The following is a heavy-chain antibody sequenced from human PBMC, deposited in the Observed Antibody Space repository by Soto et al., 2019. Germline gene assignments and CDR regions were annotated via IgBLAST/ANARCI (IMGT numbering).Heavy chain of an antibody. CDR2: FLASGGNT. D-gene: IGHD3-3*02. CDR1: GYSFFSYY. CDR3: ARGGATIFGVIDF. J-gene: IGHJ4*02. V-gene: IGHV1-46*01. Sequence: ASVKVSCKASGYSFFSYYIHWVRQAPGQGLEWMGRFLASGGNTDYAQRFRGRVSMTRDTSSTNTVSLELTSLTSDETAVYYCARGGATIFGVIDFWGQGTRVTVS.